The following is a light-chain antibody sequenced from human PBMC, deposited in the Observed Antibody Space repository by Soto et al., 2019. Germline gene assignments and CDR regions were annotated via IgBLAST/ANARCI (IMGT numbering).Light chain of an antibody. CDR2: GAS. CDR1: QDIRTS. J-gene: IGKJ3*01. CDR3: QHYHNLPPFT. V-gene: IGKV1-33*01. Sequence: DIQMTQSPSSLSASVGARVSITCQASQDIRTSLSWFQQKPGRAPRLLIYGASYLETGVPSRFRGSGSRTDFTFTISSLQPEDIATYYCQHYHNLPPFTFGPGPRVDVK.